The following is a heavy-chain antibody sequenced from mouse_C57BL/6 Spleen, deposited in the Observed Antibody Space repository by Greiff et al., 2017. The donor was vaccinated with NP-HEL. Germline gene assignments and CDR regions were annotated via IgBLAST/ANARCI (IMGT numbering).Heavy chain of an antibody. V-gene: IGHV5-4*01. Sequence: EVKVEESGGGLVKPGGSLKLSCAASGFTFSSYAMSWVRQTPEKRLEWVATISDGGSYTYYPDNVKGRFTISRDNAKNNLYLQMSHLKSEDTAMYYCARDHLMGFAYWGQGTLVTVSA. CDR3: ARDHLMGFAY. CDR2: ISDGGSYT. J-gene: IGHJ3*01. CDR1: GFTFSSYA. D-gene: IGHD5-1*01.